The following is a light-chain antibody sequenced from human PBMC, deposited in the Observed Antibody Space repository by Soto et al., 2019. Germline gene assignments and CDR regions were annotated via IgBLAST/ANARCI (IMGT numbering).Light chain of an antibody. CDR3: SAYTASSTRV. Sequence: QSALTQPASVSGSAGQSITISCSGTMRDVGAYNLVSWYQQHPGTAPKLIIYEVRNRPSGISSRFSGSRYVNTASLTISGRQPEDEGDYYCSAYTASSTRVFGGGTKITVL. J-gene: IGLJ3*02. CDR1: MRDVGAYNL. V-gene: IGLV2-14*01. CDR2: EVR.